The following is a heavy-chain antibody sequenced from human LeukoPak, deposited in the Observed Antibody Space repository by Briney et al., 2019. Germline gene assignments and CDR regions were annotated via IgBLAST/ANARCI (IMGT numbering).Heavy chain of an antibody. J-gene: IGHJ4*02. CDR3: ARDLAAVNDY. V-gene: IGHV3-23*01. CDR1: GFTFSSYS. Sequence: GGSLRLSCAASGFTFSSYSMSWVRQAPGKGLEWVSAISSSGGSTDYTDSVKGRFTISRDNSKNTLYLQMNSLRAEDTAVYYCARDLAAVNDYWGQGTLVTVSS. D-gene: IGHD6-13*01. CDR2: ISSSGGST.